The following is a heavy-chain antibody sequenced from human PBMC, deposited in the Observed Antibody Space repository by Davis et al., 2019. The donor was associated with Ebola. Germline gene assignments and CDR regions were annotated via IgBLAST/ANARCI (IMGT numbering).Heavy chain of an antibody. CDR2: IHPNSGGT. Sequence: ASVKVSCKASGGTFSSYAISWVRQAPGQGLEWMGWIHPNSGGTNYAQKFQGWVTMTRDTSISTAYMELSRLRSDDTAVYYCARVGHRGYYYGMDVWGQGTTVTVSS. J-gene: IGHJ6*02. CDR3: ARVGHRGYYYGMDV. D-gene: IGHD3-10*01. V-gene: IGHV1-2*04. CDR1: GGTFSSYA.